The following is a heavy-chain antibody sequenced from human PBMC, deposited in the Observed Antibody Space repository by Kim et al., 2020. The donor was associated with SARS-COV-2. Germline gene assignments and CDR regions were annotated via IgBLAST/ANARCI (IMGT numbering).Heavy chain of an antibody. Sequence: GGSLRLSCAASGFTFSSYAMHWVRQAPGKGLEWVAVISYDGSNKYYADSVKGRFTISRDNSKNTLYLQMNSLRAEDTAVYYCARAPTSAYCSSTSCYGGGGLPGYWGQGTLVTVSS. D-gene: IGHD2-2*01. CDR1: GFTFSSYA. V-gene: IGHV3-30-3*01. J-gene: IGHJ4*02. CDR3: ARAPTSAYCSSTSCYGGGGLPGY. CDR2: ISYDGSNK.